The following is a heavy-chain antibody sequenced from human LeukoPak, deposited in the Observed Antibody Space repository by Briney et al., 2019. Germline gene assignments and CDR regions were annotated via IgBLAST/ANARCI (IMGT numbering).Heavy chain of an antibody. V-gene: IGHV3-23*01. CDR2: ITGSGDTT. D-gene: IGHD2-2*01. J-gene: IGHJ3*02. CDR1: GFIFRNYA. CDR3: AAMRDAFDI. Sequence: PGASLRLSCAASGFIFRNYAMSWVRQAPGKGLEWVSAITGSGDTTYYADSVKGRFTISRDNSKNTLYVEMNTLRAEDTAVYYCAAMRDAFDIWGLGTMVTVSS.